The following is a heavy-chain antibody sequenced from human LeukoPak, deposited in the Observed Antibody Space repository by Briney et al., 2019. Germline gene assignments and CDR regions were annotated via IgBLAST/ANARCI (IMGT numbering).Heavy chain of an antibody. Sequence: ASVKVSCKASGYSFTNYDINWVRQATGQGLEWMGWMNPKSGDTGYSQKFQGRVFITRDTSINTAYMELSSLGSDDTAVYYCARGSGGYGANRRFDPWGQGTLVTVSS. D-gene: IGHD3-22*01. CDR2: MNPKSGDT. V-gene: IGHV1-8*03. J-gene: IGHJ5*02. CDR1: GYSFTNYD. CDR3: ARGSGGYGANRRFDP.